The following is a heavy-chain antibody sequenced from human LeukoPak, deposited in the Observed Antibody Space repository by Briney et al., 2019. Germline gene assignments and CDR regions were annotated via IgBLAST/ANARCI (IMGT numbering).Heavy chain of an antibody. CDR3: ARRDISSGWSFDY. V-gene: IGHV4-4*07. J-gene: IGHJ4*02. CDR2: IHTSGST. Sequence: PSETLSLTCTVSGGSINNYHWSWIRQPAGKGLEWIGQIHTSGSTNYYPPLKSRVTMSIDTPENQLSLTIRSVTAADTAVYYCARRDISSGWSFDYWGQGTLVTVSS. CDR1: GGSINNYH. D-gene: IGHD6-19*01.